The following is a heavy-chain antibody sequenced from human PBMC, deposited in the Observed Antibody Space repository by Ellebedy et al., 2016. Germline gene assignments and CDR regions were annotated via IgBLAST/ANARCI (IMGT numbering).Heavy chain of an antibody. CDR3: ARLPYVSGSFGWFNP. J-gene: IGHJ5*02. Sequence: SETLSLXCSVSGDSTYSSNFYWGWVRQPPGKGLEWIGSMSSSGSTYYNPSLKSRVTMSVDTSQFSLKLSSVTAADTAVYYCARLPYVSGSFGWFNPWGQGTLLTVSS. CDR1: GDSTYSSNFY. D-gene: IGHD3-10*01. CDR2: MSSSGST. V-gene: IGHV4-39*07.